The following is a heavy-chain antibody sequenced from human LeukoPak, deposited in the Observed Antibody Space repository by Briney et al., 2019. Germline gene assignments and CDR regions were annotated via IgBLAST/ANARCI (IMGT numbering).Heavy chain of an antibody. CDR2: ISSSSSYI. V-gene: IGHV3-21*01. Sequence: PGGSLRLSCAASGFTFSSYSMNWVRQAPGKGLEWVASISSSSSYIYYADSVKGRFTISRDNAKNSLYLQMNSLRAEDTAVYYCAREGSPDAFDIWGQGTMVTVSS. J-gene: IGHJ3*02. CDR1: GFTFSSYS. CDR3: AREGSPDAFDI. D-gene: IGHD2-15*01.